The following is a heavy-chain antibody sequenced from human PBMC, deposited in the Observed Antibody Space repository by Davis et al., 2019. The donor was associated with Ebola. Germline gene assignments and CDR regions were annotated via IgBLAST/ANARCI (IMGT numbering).Heavy chain of an antibody. CDR2: INHSGST. V-gene: IGHV4-34*09. CDR1: GGSFSGYY. J-gene: IGHJ6*03. D-gene: IGHD3-3*01. Sequence: LRLSCAVYGGSFSGYYWSWIRQPPGKGLEWIGEINHSGSTNYNPSLKSRVTISVDTSKNQFSLKLSSVTAADTAVYYCARGGDFWSGYYKENYYYYMDVWGKGTTVTVSS. CDR3: ARGGDFWSGYYKENYYYYMDV.